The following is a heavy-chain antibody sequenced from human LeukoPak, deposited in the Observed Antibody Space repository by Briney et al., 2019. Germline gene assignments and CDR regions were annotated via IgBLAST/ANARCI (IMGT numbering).Heavy chain of an antibody. Sequence: ASVKVSCKASGYNFISYYMHWARQAPGQGLEWMGWISAYNGNTNYAQKLQGRVTMTTDTSTSTAYMELRSLRSDDTAVYYCARVVDYYGSGSSNWFDPWGQGTLVTVSS. CDR2: ISAYNGNT. J-gene: IGHJ5*02. CDR3: ARVVDYYGSGSSNWFDP. V-gene: IGHV1-18*04. D-gene: IGHD3-10*01. CDR1: GYNFISYY.